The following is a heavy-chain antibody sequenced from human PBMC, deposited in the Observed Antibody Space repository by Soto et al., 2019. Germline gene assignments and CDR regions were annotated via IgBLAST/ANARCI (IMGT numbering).Heavy chain of an antibody. Sequence: PSETLSLTCTVSGGSVSSGSYYWSWIRQPPGKGLEWIGYIYYSGSTNYNPSLKSRVTISVDTSKNQFSLKLSSVTAADTAVYYCARGGRYFDWLLKDNWFDPWGQGTLVTVS. V-gene: IGHV4-61*01. D-gene: IGHD3-9*01. CDR2: IYYSGST. J-gene: IGHJ5*02. CDR3: ARGGRYFDWLLKDNWFDP. CDR1: GGSVSSGSYY.